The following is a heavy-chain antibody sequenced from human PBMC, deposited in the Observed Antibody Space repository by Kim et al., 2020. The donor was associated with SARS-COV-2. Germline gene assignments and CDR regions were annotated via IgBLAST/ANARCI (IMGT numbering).Heavy chain of an antibody. CDR1: GYAFSGFS. D-gene: IGHD6-6*01. CDR2: VDPFDSSP. Sequence: GESLKISCTASGYAFSGFSIGWVRQMPGKGLEWMGRVDPFDSSPNYGPSFEGHVTFSTDRSVNTAYLQWSRLKASETAKYYCARHQSASLDYWGPGTRVT. V-gene: IGHV5-10-1*01. J-gene: IGHJ4*02. CDR3: ARHQSASLDY.